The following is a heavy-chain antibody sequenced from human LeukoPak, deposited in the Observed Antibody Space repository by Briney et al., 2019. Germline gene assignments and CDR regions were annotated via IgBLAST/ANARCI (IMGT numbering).Heavy chain of an antibody. CDR3: ARGGQGDGYSADEAFDI. D-gene: IGHD5-18*01. J-gene: IGHJ3*02. V-gene: IGHV6-1*01. CDR1: GDSVSTNGS. Sequence: SQTLSLTCAISGDSVSTNGSWNWIRQPPSRGLEWLGRTYYRSKWYNDYVVSVKGRINISPDTSKNQFSLHLNSVTPEDTAVYFCARGGQGDGYSADEAFDIWGQGTMVTVS. CDR2: TYYRSKWYN.